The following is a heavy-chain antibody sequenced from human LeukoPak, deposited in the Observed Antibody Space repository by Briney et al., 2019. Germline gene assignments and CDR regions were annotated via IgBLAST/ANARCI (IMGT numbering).Heavy chain of an antibody. CDR1: GGSISSSSYY. V-gene: IGHV4-39*07. Sequence: PSETLSLTCTVSGGSISSSSYYWGWIRQPPGKGLEWIGSIYYSGSTYYNPSLKSRVTISVDTSKNQFSLKLSSVTAADTAVYYCARVDFSGYSSGWVDYWGQGTLVTVSS. D-gene: IGHD6-19*01. J-gene: IGHJ4*02. CDR2: IYYSGST. CDR3: ARVDFSGYSSGWVDY.